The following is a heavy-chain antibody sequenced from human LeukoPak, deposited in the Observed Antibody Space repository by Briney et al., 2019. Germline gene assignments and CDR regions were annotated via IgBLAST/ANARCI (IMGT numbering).Heavy chain of an antibody. CDR3: ATPSSTSCCYFDY. Sequence: PGGSLRLSCAASGFTFSSYSMNWVRQAPGKGLEWVSSISSSSYIYYADSVKGRFTISRDNAKNSLYLQMNSLRAEDTAVYYCATPSSTSCCYFDYWGQGTLVTVSS. V-gene: IGHV3-21*01. CDR2: ISSSSYI. D-gene: IGHD2-2*01. J-gene: IGHJ4*02. CDR1: GFTFSSYS.